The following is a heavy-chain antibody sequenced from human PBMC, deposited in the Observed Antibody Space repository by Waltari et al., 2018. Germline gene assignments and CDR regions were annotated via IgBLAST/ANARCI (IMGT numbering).Heavy chain of an antibody. CDR3: AKDTGVVPAAPDY. CDR1: GFTFDAYA. J-gene: IGHJ4*02. Sequence: EVQLVESGGGVVQPGRSLRRSCAASGFTFDAYAMTWVRQAPGKGLEWVSGICWDSGSIGYAASVKGRFTISRDNAKNSLYLQMNSLRAEDTALYYCAKDTGVVPAAPDYWGQGTLVTVSS. CDR2: ICWDSGSI. V-gene: IGHV3-9*01. D-gene: IGHD2-2*01.